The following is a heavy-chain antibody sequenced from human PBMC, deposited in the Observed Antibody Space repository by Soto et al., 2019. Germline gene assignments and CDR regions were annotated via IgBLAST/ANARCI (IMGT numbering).Heavy chain of an antibody. Sequence: SQTLSLTCVISGDSVSSSSVAWNWVRQSPSRGLEWLGRTYYRSRWYSDFAVSVRGRIVFNADTSKNQFSLQLNSVTPEDTAVYFCARSEEDSDYYYYGLDVWGQGTTVTVSS. CDR2: TYYRSRWYS. J-gene: IGHJ6*02. V-gene: IGHV6-1*01. D-gene: IGHD2-15*01. CDR3: ARSEEDSDYYYYGLDV. CDR1: GDSVSSSSVA.